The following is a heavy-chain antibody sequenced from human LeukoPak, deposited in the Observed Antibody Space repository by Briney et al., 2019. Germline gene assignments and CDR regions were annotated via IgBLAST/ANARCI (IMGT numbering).Heavy chain of an antibody. CDR2: IYYSRSN. CDR3: ARESIVVVTPAAFDI. J-gene: IGHJ3*02. Sequence: SETLSLTCTVSGGAISSYYWSWIRKPPGKGLEWIGYIYYSRSNKYNPSIKSRVTISVDTSKHQFSMKLSSVTAADTAVYYCARESIVVVTPAAFDIWGQGTMVTVSS. CDR1: GGAISSYY. D-gene: IGHD2-21*02. V-gene: IGHV4-59*12.